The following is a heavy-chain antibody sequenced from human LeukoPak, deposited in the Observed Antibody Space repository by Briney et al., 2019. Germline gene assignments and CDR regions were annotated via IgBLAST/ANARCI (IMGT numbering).Heavy chain of an antibody. V-gene: IGHV3-23*01. CDR3: AKYLPDRHFDY. Sequence: GGSLRLSCAGSGFTFSNYVMSGVRQAPGKGVEWVSTIRTNSVNTYYAVSVKGRFTISRDNSKNTLYLQMSSLRAEDTAVYYCAKYLPDRHFDYWGQGTLVTVSS. CDR2: IRTNSVNT. CDR1: GFTFSNYV. J-gene: IGHJ4*02. D-gene: IGHD3-9*01.